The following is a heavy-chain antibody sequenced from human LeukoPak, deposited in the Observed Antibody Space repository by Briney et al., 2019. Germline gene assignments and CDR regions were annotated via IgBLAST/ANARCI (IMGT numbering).Heavy chain of an antibody. CDR1: GFTFSSYA. CDR2: ISSNGGST. V-gene: IGHV3-64*01. CDR3: AREGGYCSSTSCYHYFDY. Sequence: PGRSLRLSCAASGFTFSSYAMHWVRQAPGKGLEYVSAISSNGGSTYYANSVKGRFTISRDNSKNTLYLQMGSLRAEDMAVYYCAREGGYCSSTSCYHYFDYWGQGTLVTVSS. D-gene: IGHD2-2*01. J-gene: IGHJ4*02.